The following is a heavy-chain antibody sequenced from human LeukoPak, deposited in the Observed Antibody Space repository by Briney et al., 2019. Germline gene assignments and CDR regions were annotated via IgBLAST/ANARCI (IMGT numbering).Heavy chain of an antibody. Sequence: SETLSLTCTVSGGSISSSSYYWGWIRQPPGKGLGWIGSIYYSGSTYYNPSLKSRVTISVDTSKNQFSLKLSSVTAADTAVYYCARHGVAVAGFVDYWGQGTLVTVSS. CDR1: GGSISSSSYY. V-gene: IGHV4-39*01. CDR2: IYYSGST. CDR3: ARHGVAVAGFVDY. J-gene: IGHJ4*02. D-gene: IGHD6-19*01.